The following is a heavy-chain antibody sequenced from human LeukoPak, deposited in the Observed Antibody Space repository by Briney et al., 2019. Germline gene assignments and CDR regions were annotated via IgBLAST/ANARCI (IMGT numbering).Heavy chain of an antibody. J-gene: IGHJ4*02. Sequence: GGSLRLSCAASGFTFSDYYMSWIRQAPGKGLEWVSYISSSGSTIYYADSVKGRFTISRDNAKNSLYLQMNSLRAEDTAVYYCARDPFPVAGMPLADYFDYWGQGTLVTVSS. CDR1: GFTFSDYY. V-gene: IGHV3-11*01. CDR2: ISSSGSTI. D-gene: IGHD6-19*01. CDR3: ARDPFPVAGMPLADYFDY.